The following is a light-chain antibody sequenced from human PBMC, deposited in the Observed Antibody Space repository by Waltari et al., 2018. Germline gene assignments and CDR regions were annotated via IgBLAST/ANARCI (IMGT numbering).Light chain of an antibody. CDR1: SRSSYY. V-gene: IGLV3-19*01. J-gene: IGLJ2*01. CDR2: DKN. CDR3: HSRDASGSGGA. Sequence: TQDPAVSVAMGQTVRITCQGDSRSSYYASWYQQRPGQAPILVMYDKNSRPSGVPDRFSGASSDDTASLTITGAQAEDEAYYYCHSRDASGSGGAFGGGTKLTVL.